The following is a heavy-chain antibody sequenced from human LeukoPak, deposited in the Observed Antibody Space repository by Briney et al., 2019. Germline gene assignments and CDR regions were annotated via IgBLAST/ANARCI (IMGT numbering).Heavy chain of an antibody. CDR2: INTDGSST. J-gene: IGHJ4*02. CDR3: ASGAYYAIS. V-gene: IGHV3-74*01. Sequence: PGGSLRLSCAASGFTFSTYWMHWVRQAPGKGLLWVSRINTDGSSTTYADSVKGRFTISRDNAKNTLYLQMNSLRDEDTAVYYCASGAYYAISWGRGTLVTDCS. CDR1: GFTFSTYW. D-gene: IGHD1-26*01.